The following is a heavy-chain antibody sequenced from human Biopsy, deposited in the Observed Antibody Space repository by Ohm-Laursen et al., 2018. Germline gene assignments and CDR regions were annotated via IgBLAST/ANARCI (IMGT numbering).Heavy chain of an antibody. J-gene: IGHJ6*02. V-gene: IGHV1-2*02. CDR2: INPKSGVA. CDR3: ARDMTVTARPYYCSGVDV. Sequence: GASVKVSCKASEYTVTDYYVHWVRQAPGQGFEWMGWINPKSGVANHAQNFQGRVSMTRDTSISTVYLELSGLRSDDTAVYYCARDMTVTARPYYCSGVDVWGPGTRVTVSS. D-gene: IGHD4-17*01. CDR1: EYTVTDYY.